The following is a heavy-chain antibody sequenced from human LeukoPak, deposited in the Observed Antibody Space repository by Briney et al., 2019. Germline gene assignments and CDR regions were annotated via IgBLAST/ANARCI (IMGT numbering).Heavy chain of an antibody. Sequence: GGSLRLSCAASGFTFSSCAMSWVRQAPGKGLEWVSAISGSGGSTYYADSVKGRFTISRDNSKNTLYLQMNSLRAEDTAVYYCAIYGDLTNLDYWGQGTLVTVSS. J-gene: IGHJ4*02. D-gene: IGHD4-17*01. V-gene: IGHV3-23*01. CDR2: ISGSGGST. CDR3: AIYGDLTNLDY. CDR1: GFTFSSCA.